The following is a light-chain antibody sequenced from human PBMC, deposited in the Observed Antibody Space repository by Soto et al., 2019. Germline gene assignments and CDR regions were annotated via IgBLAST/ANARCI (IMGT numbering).Light chain of an antibody. J-gene: IGKJ5*01. V-gene: IGKV3-20*01. CDR1: QSVSSNY. CDR2: DAS. CDR3: QPYGTSDII. Sequence: MVLTQAPGTLSLSPGERATLCCRASQSVSSNYLAWYQQKPGQTPRVLIFDASIRATGIPDRFSGSGSGTAFTLTIRRLEPEDFAVFFCQPYGTSDIIFRQGTRLEIK.